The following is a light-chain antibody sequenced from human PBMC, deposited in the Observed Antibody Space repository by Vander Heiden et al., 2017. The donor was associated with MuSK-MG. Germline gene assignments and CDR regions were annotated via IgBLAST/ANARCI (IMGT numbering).Light chain of an antibody. V-gene: IGLV2-14*01. Sequence: QSALTQPASVSGSPGQSITISCTGTSSDVGGYNSVSWYQQHPGKARKLMIYEVSKRPSGVSNRFSGSKSGNTASLTISGLQAEDEADYYCSSYTSSSTWVFGGGTKLTVL. J-gene: IGLJ3*02. CDR1: SSDVGGYNS. CDR3: SSYTSSSTWV. CDR2: EVS.